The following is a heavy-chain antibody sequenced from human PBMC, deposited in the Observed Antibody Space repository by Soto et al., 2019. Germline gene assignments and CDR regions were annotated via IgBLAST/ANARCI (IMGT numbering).Heavy chain of an antibody. CDR2: ISSSSINI. Sequence: GGSLRLSCAASGFTFSSYAMSWVRQAPGKGLEWVSAISSSSINIYYADSVKGRFTISRDNAKNSLYLQMNSLRAEDTAVYYCARDNKGGAMDYWGQGTLVTVSS. CDR3: ARDNKGGAMDY. J-gene: IGHJ4*02. V-gene: IGHV3-21*01. CDR1: GFTFSSYA. D-gene: IGHD4-17*01.